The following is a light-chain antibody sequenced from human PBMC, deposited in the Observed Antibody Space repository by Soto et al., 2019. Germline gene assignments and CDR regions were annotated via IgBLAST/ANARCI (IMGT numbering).Light chain of an antibody. J-gene: IGLJ3*02. CDR3: SSFTSSKTWV. CDR2: EVI. Sequence: QSALTQPASVSGSPGQSITISCTGTSSDVGGYDYVSWFQQHPGRAPKLLIYEVINRPSGVSTRFSGSKSGNTASLTISGLQAEDEGDFYCSSFTSSKTWVFGGGTKLTVL. CDR1: SSDVGGYDY. V-gene: IGLV2-14*01.